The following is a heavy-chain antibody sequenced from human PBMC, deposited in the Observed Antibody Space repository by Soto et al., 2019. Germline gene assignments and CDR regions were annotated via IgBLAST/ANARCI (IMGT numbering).Heavy chain of an antibody. D-gene: IGHD2-2*01. CDR1: GGSFSDSY. Sequence: SETLSLTCAGYGGSFSDSYWSWIRQPPGKGLEWIGEINHSGSTNYNPSLKSRVTISVDTSKNQFSLKLSSVTAADTAVYYCARGYCSSTSCFYYMDVWGKGTTVTVSS. CDR2: INHSGST. CDR3: ARGYCSSTSCFYYMDV. J-gene: IGHJ6*03. V-gene: IGHV4-34*01.